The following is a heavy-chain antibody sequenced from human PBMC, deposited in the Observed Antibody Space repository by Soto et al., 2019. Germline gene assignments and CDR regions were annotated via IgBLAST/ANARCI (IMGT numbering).Heavy chain of an antibody. V-gene: IGHV1-18*01. J-gene: IGHJ4*02. CDR2: ISAYNGNT. D-gene: IGHD3-3*01. CDR1: GYTFTRYG. CDR3: ARDLYYDFWSGYYTDFDY. Sequence: ASVKVSCKASGYTFTRYGISWVRQAPGQGLEWMGWISAYNGNTNYAQKLQGRVTMTTDTSTSTAYMELRSLRSDDTAVYYCARDLYYDFWSGYYTDFDYWGQGTLVTVSS.